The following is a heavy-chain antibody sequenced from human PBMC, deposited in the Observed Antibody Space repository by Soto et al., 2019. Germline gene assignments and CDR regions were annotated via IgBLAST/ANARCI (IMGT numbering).Heavy chain of an antibody. CDR3: AKVPSWDVVVPAAIPPWFDP. D-gene: IGHD2-2*01. CDR1: GFTFSSYG. V-gene: IGHV3-30*18. Sequence: AGGSLRLSCAASGFTFSSYGMHWVRQAPGKGLEWVAVISYDGSNKYYADSVKGRFTISRDNSKNTLYLQMNSLRAEDTAVYYCAKVPSWDVVVPAAIPPWFDPWGQGTLVTVSS. J-gene: IGHJ5*02. CDR2: ISYDGSNK.